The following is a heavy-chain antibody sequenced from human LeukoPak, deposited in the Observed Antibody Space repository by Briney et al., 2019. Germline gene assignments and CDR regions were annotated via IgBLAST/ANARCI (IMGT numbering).Heavy chain of an antibody. D-gene: IGHD4-23*01. V-gene: IGHV1-69*05. CDR2: IIPIFGTA. J-gene: IGHJ6*03. CDR1: GGTFSSYA. Sequence: GASVKVSCKASGGTFSSYAISWVRQAPGQGLEWMGGIIPIFGTANYAQKFQGRVTITTDESTSTAYMELSSLRSEDTAVYYCARVRPLDYGGKTRGPLYYMDVWGKGTTVTVSS. CDR3: ARVRPLDYGGKTRGPLYYMDV.